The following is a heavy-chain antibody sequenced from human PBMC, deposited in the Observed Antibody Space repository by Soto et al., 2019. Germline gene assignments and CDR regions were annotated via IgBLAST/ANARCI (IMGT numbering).Heavy chain of an antibody. V-gene: IGHV3-66*01. CDR1: GFTVSSTY. CDR2: IYRDDST. CDR3: ARDNARYYDSDGYYYDAIDI. D-gene: IGHD3-22*01. Sequence: PGGSLRLSCAASGFTVSSTYMTWVRQAPGKGLEWVSVIYRDDSTYYADSVKGRFTISRDNSKNTLFLQMNSLRVEDAAVYYCARDNARYYDSDGYYYDAIDIWGQGTMVTVSS. J-gene: IGHJ3*02.